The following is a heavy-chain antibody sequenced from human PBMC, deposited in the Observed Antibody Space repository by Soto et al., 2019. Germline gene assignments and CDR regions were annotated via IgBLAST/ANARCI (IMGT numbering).Heavy chain of an antibody. D-gene: IGHD6-19*01. J-gene: IGHJ6*02. CDR1: GFTFSSYA. V-gene: IGHV3-30-3*01. CDR2: ISYDGSNK. Sequence: GGSLRLSCAASGFTFSSYAMHWVRQAPGKGLEWVAVISYDGSNKYYADSVKGRFTISRDNSKNTLYLQMNSLRAEDTAVYHCARGPYSSGWYHHYYYGMDVWGQGTTVTVSS. CDR3: ARGPYSSGWYHHYYYGMDV.